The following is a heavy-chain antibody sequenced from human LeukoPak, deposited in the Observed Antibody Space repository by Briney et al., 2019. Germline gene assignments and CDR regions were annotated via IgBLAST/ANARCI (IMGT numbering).Heavy chain of an antibody. CDR1: GFTFSSYA. CDR3: AKDRLIGTVVPASRLY. Sequence: GGSLRLSCAASGFTFSSYAMSWVRQAPGKGLEWVSAISGSGGSTYYADSVKGRFTISRDNSKNTLYLQMNSLRAEDTAVYYCAKDRLIGTVVPASRLYWGQGTLVTVSS. J-gene: IGHJ4*02. CDR2: ISGSGGST. D-gene: IGHD2-2*01. V-gene: IGHV3-23*01.